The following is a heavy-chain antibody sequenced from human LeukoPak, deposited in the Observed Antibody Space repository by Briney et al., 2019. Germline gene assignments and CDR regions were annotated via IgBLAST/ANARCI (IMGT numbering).Heavy chain of an antibody. J-gene: IGHJ4*02. D-gene: IGHD6-13*01. Sequence: QPGGSLRLSCAASGFTFSSFWMTWVRQAPGKGLEWVASIKEDGDVKYYVDPVKGRFTISRDNAKNSLYLQVNGLRAEDTAVYYCARGVSAAEWGQGTLVTVSS. CDR2: IKEDGDVK. CDR1: GFTFSSFW. CDR3: ARGVSAAE. V-gene: IGHV3-7*01.